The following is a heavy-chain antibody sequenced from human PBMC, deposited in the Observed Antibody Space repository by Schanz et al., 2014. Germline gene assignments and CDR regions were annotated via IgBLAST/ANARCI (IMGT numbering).Heavy chain of an antibody. Sequence: VQLVESGGVVVQPGGSLRLSCAASGFTFRGYWMTWVRQAPGKGLEWVAVISYDGSTKYYADSVKGRFTISRDNAKNSLYLQMHSLRAEDTAVYYCARGRSLGWCDYWGQGTLVTVSS. D-gene: IGHD2-21*01. V-gene: IGHV3-30*03. J-gene: IGHJ4*02. CDR2: ISYDGSTK. CDR3: ARGRSLGWCDY. CDR1: GFTFRGYW.